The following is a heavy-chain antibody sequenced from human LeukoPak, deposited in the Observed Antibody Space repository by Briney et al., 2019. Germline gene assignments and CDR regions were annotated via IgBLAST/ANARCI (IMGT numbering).Heavy chain of an antibody. CDR2: INHSGST. V-gene: IGHV4-34*01. D-gene: IGHD6-19*01. CDR1: GGSFSGYY. Sequence: SETLSLTCAVYGGSFSGYYWSWIRLPPGKGLEWIGEINHSGSTNYNPSLKSRVTISVDTSKNQFSLKLSSVTAADTAVYYCARSQWLVLVDYWGQGTLVTVSS. J-gene: IGHJ4*02. CDR3: ARSQWLVLVDY.